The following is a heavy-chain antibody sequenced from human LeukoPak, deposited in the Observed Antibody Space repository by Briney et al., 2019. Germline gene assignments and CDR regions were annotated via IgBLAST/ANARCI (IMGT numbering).Heavy chain of an antibody. J-gene: IGHJ5*02. CDR1: GCTFTSYG. CDR3: ARDTLAYCSSTSCNVAFDP. V-gene: IGHV1-18*01. D-gene: IGHD2-2*01. CDR2: ISAYNGNT. Sequence: ASVKVSCKASGCTFTSYGISWVRQAPGQGLEWMGWISAYNGNTNYAQKLQGRVTMTTDTSTSTAYMELRSLRSDDTAVYYCARDTLAYCSSTSCNVAFDPWGQGTLVTVSS.